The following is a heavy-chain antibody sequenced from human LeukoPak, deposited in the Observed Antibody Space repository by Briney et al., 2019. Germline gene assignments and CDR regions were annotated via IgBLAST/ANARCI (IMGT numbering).Heavy chain of an antibody. Sequence: GGSLRLSCAASGFTFSGSAMHWVRQASGKGLEWVGRIRSKANSYATAYAASVKGRFTISRDDSRNTAYLQMNSLKTEDTAVYYCTRGIGYCSGGSCHFDYWGQGTLVTVSS. D-gene: IGHD2-15*01. V-gene: IGHV3-73*01. CDR3: TRGIGYCSGGSCHFDY. CDR2: IRSKANSYAT. J-gene: IGHJ4*02. CDR1: GFTFSGSA.